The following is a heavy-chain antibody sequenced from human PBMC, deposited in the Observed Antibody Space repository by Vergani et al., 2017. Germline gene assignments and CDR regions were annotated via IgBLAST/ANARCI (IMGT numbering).Heavy chain of an antibody. CDR1: GFTFSSYS. J-gene: IGHJ5*02. V-gene: IGHV3-21*04. CDR3: ARDASEPEKLITMVRGVSPSNWFDP. D-gene: IGHD3-10*01. Sequence: EVQLLESGGGLVQPGGSLRLSCAASGFTFSSYSMNWVRQAPGKGLEWVSSISSSSSYIYYADSVKGRFTISRDNAKNSLYLQMNSLRAEDTAVYYCARDASEPEKLITMVRGVSPSNWFDPWGQGTLVTVSS. CDR2: ISSSSSYI.